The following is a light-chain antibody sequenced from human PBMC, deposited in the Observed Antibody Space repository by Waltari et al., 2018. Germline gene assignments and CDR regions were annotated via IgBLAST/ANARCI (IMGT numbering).Light chain of an antibody. Sequence: QSVLTQPPSASGTPGQRVTISCSGSSSNIGSSFVCWYQHLPGTAPKLIIYRNDRGPSRLPVLFSCSWSGTAASLAISGRRAEDEADYDCAAWDDSLTVRFGGGTQLTVL. CDR3: AAWDDSLTVR. J-gene: IGLJ3*02. V-gene: IGLV1-47*01. CDR2: RND. CDR1: SSNIGSSF.